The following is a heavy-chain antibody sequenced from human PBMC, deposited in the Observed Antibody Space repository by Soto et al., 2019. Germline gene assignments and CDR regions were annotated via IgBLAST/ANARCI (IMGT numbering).Heavy chain of an antibody. CDR2: IIPIFGTA. D-gene: IGHD3-22*01. V-gene: IGHV1-69*01. CDR3: ARGTRHYYDSSGPLHYYYGMDV. Sequence: QVQLVQSGAEVKKPGSSVKVSCKASGGTFSSYAISWVRQAPGQGLEWMGGIIPIFGTANYAQKFQGRVTITADESTSTAYRELSSLRSEDTAVYYCARGTRHYYDSSGPLHYYYGMDVWGQGTTVTVSS. CDR1: GGTFSSYA. J-gene: IGHJ6*02.